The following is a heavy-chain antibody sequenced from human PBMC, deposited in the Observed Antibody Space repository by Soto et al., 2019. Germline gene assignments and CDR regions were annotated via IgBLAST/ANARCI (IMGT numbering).Heavy chain of an antibody. CDR3: AKDGSEYSSSWCWYCDL. V-gene: IGHV3-23*01. CDR1: GFTFSSYA. J-gene: IGHJ2*01. CDR2: ISGSGGST. Sequence: EVQLLESGGGLVQPGGSLRLSCAASGFTFSSYAMSWVRQAPGKGLEWVSAISGSGGSTYYADSVKGRFTISRDNSKNTLYLQMNSLRADDTAVYYCAKDGSEYSSSWCWYCDLWGSGTLVTVSS. D-gene: IGHD6-13*01.